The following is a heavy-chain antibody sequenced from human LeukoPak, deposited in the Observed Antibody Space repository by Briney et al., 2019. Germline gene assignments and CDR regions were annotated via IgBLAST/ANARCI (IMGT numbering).Heavy chain of an antibody. Sequence: PSETLSLTCTVSGYSISSGYYWGWIRQPPGKGLEWIGSIYHSGSTYYNPSLKSRVTISVDTSKNQFSLKLSSVTAADTAVYYCAKLRAVQLALYDYWGQGIPVIVSS. J-gene: IGHJ4*02. CDR3: AKLRAVQLALYDY. D-gene: IGHD1-1*01. CDR1: GYSISSGYY. V-gene: IGHV4-38-2*02. CDR2: IYHSGST.